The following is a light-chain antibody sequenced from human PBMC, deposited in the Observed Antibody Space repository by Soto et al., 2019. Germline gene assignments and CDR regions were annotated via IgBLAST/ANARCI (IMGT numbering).Light chain of an antibody. CDR3: QSYDSSLSGHYV. Sequence: QSALTQPPSVSGAPGQRVTISCTGSSSNIGAGYDVHWYQHLPGTAPNVLIFTNTNPPSVVPERFSGATSGTSAALAITGLQAEAEADYYCQSYDSSLSGHYVFGTGTKVTVL. CDR1: SSNIGAGYD. V-gene: IGLV1-40*01. J-gene: IGLJ1*01. CDR2: TNT.